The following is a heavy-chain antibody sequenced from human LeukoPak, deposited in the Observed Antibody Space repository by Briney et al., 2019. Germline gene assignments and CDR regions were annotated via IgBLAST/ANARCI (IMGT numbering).Heavy chain of an antibody. V-gene: IGHV4-34*01. CDR2: INHSGST. J-gene: IGHJ5*02. CDR3: APRGDIEHSYGYGKWFDH. CDR1: GGSLSGYY. D-gene: IGHD5-18*01. Sequence: SETLSLTCAVYGGSLSGYYWSWIRQPPGKGLEWIGEINHSGSTNYNASLKSRVTVSVDSSKNQFSLRLSSVTAADTAVYYCAPRGDIEHSYGYGKWFDHWGQGTRVTVSS.